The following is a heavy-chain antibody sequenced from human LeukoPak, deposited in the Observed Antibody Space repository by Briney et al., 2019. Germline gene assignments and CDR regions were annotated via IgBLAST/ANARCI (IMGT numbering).Heavy chain of an antibody. CDR3: ARSDGYGLVGI. D-gene: IGHD3-10*01. V-gene: IGHV4-39*07. CDR2: IYSSGST. J-gene: IGHJ3*02. Sequence: SETLSLTCSVSGVSISSGSNYWGWIRQPPGKTLEWIGSIYSSGSTYYNPSLKSRVIILIDTTKNHFSLNLSSVTAADTAVYYCARSDGYGLVGIWGQGTMVTVSS. CDR1: GVSISSGSNY.